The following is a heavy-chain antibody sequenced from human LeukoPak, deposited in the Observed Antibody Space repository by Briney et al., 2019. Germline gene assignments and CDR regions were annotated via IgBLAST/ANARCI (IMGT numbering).Heavy chain of an antibody. CDR1: GGSISSRSCY. J-gene: IGHJ4*02. D-gene: IGHD6-19*01. CDR3: ARDPRIAVAGAYFDY. V-gene: IGHV4-39*07. CDR2: IYYTGST. Sequence: SETLSLTCTVSGGSISSRSCYWGWIRQPPGKGLEWIGSIYYTGSTYYTPSLKSRITISVDTSKNQFSLKLSSVTAADTAVYYCARDPRIAVAGAYFDYWGQGTLVTVSS.